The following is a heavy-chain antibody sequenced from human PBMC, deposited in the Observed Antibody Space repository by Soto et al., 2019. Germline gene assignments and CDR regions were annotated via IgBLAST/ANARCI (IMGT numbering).Heavy chain of an antibody. J-gene: IGHJ4*02. Sequence: QVQLVESGGGVVQPGRSLRLSCAASGFTFSSYAMHWVRQAPGKGLEWVAVISYDGSNKYYADSVKGRFTISRDNSKNTLYLQMNSLRAEDTAVYYCARDDRTYSYGYPIDYWGQRTLVTVSS. D-gene: IGHD5-18*01. CDR1: GFTFSSYA. V-gene: IGHV3-30-3*01. CDR3: ARDDRTYSYGYPIDY. CDR2: ISYDGSNK.